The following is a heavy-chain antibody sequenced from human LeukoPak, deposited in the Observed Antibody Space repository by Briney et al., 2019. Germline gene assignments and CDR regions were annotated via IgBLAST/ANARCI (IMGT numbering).Heavy chain of an antibody. Sequence: ASVKVSCKASGGTFSSYAISWVRQAPGQGLEWMGRIIPILGIANYAQKFQGKVTITADKSTSTAYMELSSLSSEDPAVYYCARGGDGYKLPWGQGTLVTVSS. D-gene: IGHD5-12*01. CDR1: GGTFSSYA. J-gene: IGHJ5*02. V-gene: IGHV1-69*04. CDR3: ARGGDGYKLP. CDR2: IIPILGIA.